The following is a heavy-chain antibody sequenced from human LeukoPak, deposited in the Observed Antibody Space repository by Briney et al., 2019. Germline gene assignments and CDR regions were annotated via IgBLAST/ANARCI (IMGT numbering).Heavy chain of an antibody. D-gene: IGHD2-15*01. CDR2: ISYIGST. V-gene: IGHV4-59*08. J-gene: IGHJ4*02. Sequence: PSETLSLTCAVSDDSFSSHYWTWIRQPPGKGLEWIGYISYIGSTNYNPSLKSRVTISIDTSRNQFSLRLSSVTAADTAVYYCAGRRVVGLFDYWGQGTLVTVSS. CDR3: AGRRVVGLFDY. CDR1: DDSFSSHY.